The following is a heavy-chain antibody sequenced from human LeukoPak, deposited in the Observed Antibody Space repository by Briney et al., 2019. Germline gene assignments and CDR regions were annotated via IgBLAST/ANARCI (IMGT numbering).Heavy chain of an antibody. CDR1: GFTFSSYG. V-gene: IGHV1-3*03. CDR3: ARGLGDTAMGDFDY. CDR2: INAGNGNT. Sequence: GGSLRLSCAASGFTFSSYGMSWVRQAPGKGLEWMGWINAGNGNTKYSQEFQGRVTITRDTSASTAYMELSSLRSEDMAVYYCARGLGDTAMGDFDYWGQGTLVTVSS. D-gene: IGHD5-18*01. J-gene: IGHJ4*02.